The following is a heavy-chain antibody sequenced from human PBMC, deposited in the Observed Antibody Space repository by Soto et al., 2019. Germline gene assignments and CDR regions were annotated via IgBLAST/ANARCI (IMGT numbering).Heavy chain of an antibody. CDR2: IYSSGST. CDR1: GGSVSSYY. J-gene: IGHJ5*02. CDR3: ARHYCSRTTCRPSGYDGFGP. Sequence: SETLSLTCTVSGGSVSSYYWSWIRQPPGKGLEWIGYIYSSGSTNYNPSLKSRVTISIDTSKNQFSLKLSSVTAADTAVYYCARHYCSRTTCRPSGYDGFGPWGQGTLVTVSS. V-gene: IGHV4-59*08. D-gene: IGHD2-2*01.